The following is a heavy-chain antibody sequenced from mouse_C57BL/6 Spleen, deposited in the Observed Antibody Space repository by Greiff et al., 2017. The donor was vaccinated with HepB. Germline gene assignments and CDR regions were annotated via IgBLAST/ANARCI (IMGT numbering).Heavy chain of an antibody. J-gene: IGHJ1*03. Sequence: VQLQQSGPELVKPGASVKIPCKASGYTFTDYNMDWVKQSHGKSLEWIGDINPNNGGTIYNQKFEGKATLTVDKSSSTAYMELRSLTSEDTAVYYCARLPLYYGSPYWYFDVWGTGTTVTVSS. V-gene: IGHV1-18*01. D-gene: IGHD1-1*01. CDR2: INPNNGGT. CDR3: ARLPLYYGSPYWYFDV. CDR1: GYTFTDYN.